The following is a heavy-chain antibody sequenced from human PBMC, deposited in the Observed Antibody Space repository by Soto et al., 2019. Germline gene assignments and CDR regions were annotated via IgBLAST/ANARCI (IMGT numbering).Heavy chain of an antibody. CDR2: IWHSGNF. V-gene: IGHV4-4*02. CDR1: GGSISRSYC. CDR3: ARGRKGNYYHSGIYYGTDGFDP. J-gene: IGHJ5*02. D-gene: IGHD3-10*01. Sequence: PSETLSLTCAVSGGSISRSYCWTWLRQPPGKGLEWIGEIWHSGNFNYNQSLNSRVTMSVDKSKSQISLNQTSVTAADTAVYFCARGRKGNYYHSGIYYGTDGFDPWGPGVLVTVSS.